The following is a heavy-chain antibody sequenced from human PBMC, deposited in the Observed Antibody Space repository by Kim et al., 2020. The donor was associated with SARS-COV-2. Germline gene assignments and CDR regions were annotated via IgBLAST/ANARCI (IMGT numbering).Heavy chain of an antibody. CDR1: GGTFSSYA. Sequence: SVKVSCKASGGTFSSYAISWVRQAPGQGLEWMGGIIPIFGTANYAQKFQGRVTITADESTSTAYMELSSLRSEDTAVYYCARSPYGDPPPAYDGMDVWGQGTTVTVSS. CDR3: ARSPYGDPPPAYDGMDV. V-gene: IGHV1-69*13. J-gene: IGHJ6*02. CDR2: IIPIFGTA. D-gene: IGHD4-17*01.